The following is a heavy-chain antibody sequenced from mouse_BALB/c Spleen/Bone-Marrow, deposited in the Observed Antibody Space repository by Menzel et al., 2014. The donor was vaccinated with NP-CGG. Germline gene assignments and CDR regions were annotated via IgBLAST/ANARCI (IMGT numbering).Heavy chain of an antibody. CDR3: TRGRTWDFDY. J-gene: IGHJ2*01. V-gene: IGHV1S81*02. CDR1: GYTFTSYY. CDR2: INPSNGGT. Sequence: QVQLKQSGAELVKPGASVKLSCKASGYTFTSYYMYWVKQRPGQGLEWIGEINPSNGGTNFNEKFKSRATLTVDKSPSTAYVQLSSLTSEDSAVYYCTRGRTWDFDYWGQGTTLTVSS. D-gene: IGHD4-1*01.